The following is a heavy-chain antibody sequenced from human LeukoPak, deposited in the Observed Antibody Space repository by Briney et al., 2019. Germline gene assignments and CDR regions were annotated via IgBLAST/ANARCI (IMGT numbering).Heavy chain of an antibody. CDR3: ARGNYHSVWFDP. D-gene: IGHD1-7*01. CDR1: SYSFTDYW. J-gene: IGHJ5*02. Sequence: GESLKISCKASSYSFTDYWIGWVRQMPGQGLEWMGIVYPAGSQTIYSPSFQGQVTISVDRSTRTAYLQWSTLKASDTAMYYCARGNYHSVWFDPWGQGTLVTVSS. CDR2: VYPAGSQT. V-gene: IGHV5-51*01.